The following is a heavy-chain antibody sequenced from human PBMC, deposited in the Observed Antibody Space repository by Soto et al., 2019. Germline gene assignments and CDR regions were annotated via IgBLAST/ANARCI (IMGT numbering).Heavy chain of an antibody. CDR1: GFTFCNAW. D-gene: IGHD3-10*01. CDR3: NTGRGPTNLFDY. V-gene: IGHV3-15*07. J-gene: IGHJ4*02. Sequence: EGQLVESGGGLVKPGGSLRLSFTASGFTFCNAWMNWVRQAPGKGREWVGRIKSKSDGGATYYTAPVEGRFTVSRDDSKNTLFLEMNSLKVDDTAVYYCNTGRGPTNLFDYWGQGTLVTVSS. CDR2: IKSKSDGGAT.